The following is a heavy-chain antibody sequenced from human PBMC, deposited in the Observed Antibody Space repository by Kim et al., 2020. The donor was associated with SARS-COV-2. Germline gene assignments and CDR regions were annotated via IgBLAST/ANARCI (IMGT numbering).Heavy chain of an antibody. CDR2: INTNTGNP. CDR3: ARENYSNYGDNWFDA. D-gene: IGHD4-4*01. V-gene: IGHV7-4-1*02. CDR1: GYTFTSYA. J-gene: IGHJ5*02. Sequence: ASVKVYCKASGYTFTSYAMNWVRQAPGQGLEWMGWINTNTGNPTYAQGFTGRFDFSLDTSVSTAYLQISSLKAEDTAVCYCARENYSNYGDNWFDAWGQGTLVTDSS.